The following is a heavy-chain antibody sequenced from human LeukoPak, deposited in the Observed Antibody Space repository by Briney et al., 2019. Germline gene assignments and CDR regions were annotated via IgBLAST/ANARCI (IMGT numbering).Heavy chain of an antibody. D-gene: IGHD5-24*01. J-gene: IGHJ6*03. V-gene: IGHV3-9*03. Sequence: PGRSLRLSCAASGFTFDDYAMHWVRQAPGKGLEWVSGISWNSGSIGYADSVKGRFTISRDNAKNSLYLQMNSLRAEDMALYYCAKGATIAGGYYMDVWGKGTTVTVSS. CDR3: AKGATIAGGYYMDV. CDR2: ISWNSGSI. CDR1: GFTFDDYA.